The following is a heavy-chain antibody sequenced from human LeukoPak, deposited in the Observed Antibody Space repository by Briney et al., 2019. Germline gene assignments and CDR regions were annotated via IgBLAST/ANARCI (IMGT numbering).Heavy chain of an antibody. V-gene: IGHV4-59*01. CDR3: ARVVRFPGYCSSTSCYNPTYFDY. CDR2: IYYSGST. D-gene: IGHD2-2*02. CDR1: GGSISSYY. Sequence: SETLSLTCTVSGGSISSYYWSWIRQPPGKGLEWIGYIYYSGSTNYNPSLKSRVTISVDTSKNQFSLKLSSVTAADTAVYYCARVVRFPGYCSSTSCYNPTYFDYWGQGTLVTVSS. J-gene: IGHJ4*02.